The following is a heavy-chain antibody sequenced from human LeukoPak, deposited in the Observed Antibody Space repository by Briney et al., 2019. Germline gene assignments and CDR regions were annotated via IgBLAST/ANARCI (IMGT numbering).Heavy chain of an antibody. J-gene: IGHJ6*02. CDR2: ISSSSSTI. D-gene: IGHD3-22*01. CDR1: GFTFSSYS. CDR3: ASVDYDSSYYYYYAMDV. V-gene: IGHV3-48*04. Sequence: GGSLRLSCAASGFTFSSYSMNWVRQAPGKGLEWVSYISSSSSTIYYADSVKGRFTISRDNAKNSLYLQMNSLRAEDTAVYYCASVDYDSSYYYYYAMDVWGQGTTVTVSS.